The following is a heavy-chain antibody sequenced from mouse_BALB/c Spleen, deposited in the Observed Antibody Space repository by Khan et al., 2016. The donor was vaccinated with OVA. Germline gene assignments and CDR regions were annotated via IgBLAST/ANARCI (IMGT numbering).Heavy chain of an antibody. D-gene: IGHD1-1*01. Sequence: EVQLQESGPGLVKPSQSLSLTCTVTGYSITSGYAWNWIRQFPGNKLEWMGYISYSGGTSYNPSLKSRISITRDTSKNQFFLQLNSVTTEDTATYYCARGNYYGYYSDYWGQGTTLTVSS. CDR2: ISYSGGT. CDR1: GYSITSGYA. CDR3: ARGNYYGYYSDY. J-gene: IGHJ2*01. V-gene: IGHV3-2*02.